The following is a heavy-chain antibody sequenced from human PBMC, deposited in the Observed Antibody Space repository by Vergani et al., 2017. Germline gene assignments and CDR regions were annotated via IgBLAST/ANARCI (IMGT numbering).Heavy chain of an antibody. D-gene: IGHD6-13*01. CDR3: AKTTSRCLATQKQRVVEWNEP. CDR2: ISDSGGFT. CDR1: GFTYSHYA. Sequence: EVQLLESGGGLVQPGGSLRLSCAASGFTYSHYAMSWVRQAPGQGLEWVSVISDSGGFTDYADSVKGRFTISRDNSKNTLYVQMNSLRAEDTAVYYCAKTTSRCLATQKQRVVEWNEPWGQGTLVNV. J-gene: IGHJ5*02. V-gene: IGHV3-23*01.